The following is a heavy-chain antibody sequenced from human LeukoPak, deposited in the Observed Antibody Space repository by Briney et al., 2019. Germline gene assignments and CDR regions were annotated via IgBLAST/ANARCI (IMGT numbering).Heavy chain of an antibody. CDR2: TYYSSKWYN. J-gene: IGHJ4*02. CDR1: CDSVSSKNGP. V-gene: IGHV6-1*01. Sequence: SQTLSLTRVVSCDSVSSKNGPWTSIRQSPSRGLEWQRRTYYSSKWYNDYAESMEGRMTISQDTPKNQYSLHLNSVTPDDTAVYYCARDFGTTGWHTFDYWGQGTLVTVSS. CDR3: ARDFGTTGWHTFDY. D-gene: IGHD6-19*01.